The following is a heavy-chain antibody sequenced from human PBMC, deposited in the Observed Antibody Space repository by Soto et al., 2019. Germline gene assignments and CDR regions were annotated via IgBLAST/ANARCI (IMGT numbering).Heavy chain of an antibody. D-gene: IGHD2-2*01. Sequence: QVQLVQSGAEVKKPGSSVKVSCKASGGTFSRYSITWVRQAPGHGLEWIGRIIPIFGIASYAQKFQGRVTNTANESTSTAYMELSSLSSDDTAVYYWAREDRDRATGLVTAAIDGMDGWGQGTTVTVSS. CDR3: AREDRDRATGLVTAAIDGMDG. CDR1: GGTFSRYS. CDR2: IIPIFGIA. V-gene: IGHV1-69*02. J-gene: IGHJ6*02.